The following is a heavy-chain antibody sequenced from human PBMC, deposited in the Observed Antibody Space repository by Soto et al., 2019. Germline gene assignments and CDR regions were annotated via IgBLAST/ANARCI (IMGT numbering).Heavy chain of an antibody. CDR2: ITRGGSII. J-gene: IGHJ4*02. CDR3: ASVWSGYSGAQY. CDR1: GFTFSSYE. Sequence: GGSLRLSCAASGFTFSSYEMIWVRQAPGEGLECLSYITRGGSIIHYADSVKGRFTISRDNAKNSLYLQMNSLRAEDSAVYYCASVWSGYSGAQYWGQGTLVTVSS. V-gene: IGHV3-48*03. D-gene: IGHD3-3*01.